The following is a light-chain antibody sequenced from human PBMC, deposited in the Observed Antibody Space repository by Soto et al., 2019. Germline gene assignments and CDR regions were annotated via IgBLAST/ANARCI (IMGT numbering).Light chain of an antibody. Sequence: DIVLTQSPGTLSLSPGERATLSCRASQTVRSSSLAWYQQKPGQAPRLLIFGASTRAAGFPDRFSGSGSGTDCTLTISRLEPEDFAVYYCQQYGSSPRTFGQGTKVDIK. CDR1: QTVRSSS. CDR3: QQYGSSPRT. J-gene: IGKJ1*01. V-gene: IGKV3-20*01. CDR2: GAS.